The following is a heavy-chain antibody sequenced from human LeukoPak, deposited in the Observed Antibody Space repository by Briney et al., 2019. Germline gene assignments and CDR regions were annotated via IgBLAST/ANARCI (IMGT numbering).Heavy chain of an antibody. CDR1: GGSISSSGYY. Sequence: NPSEILSLTCTVSGGSISSSGYYWGWIRQPPGKGLEWIASIYYSGSTYYNPSLKSRVTISVDTSKNQLSLKLSSLTAADTAVYYCARHEYSGSYYGLSWFDPWGQGTLVTVSS. CDR2: IYYSGST. J-gene: IGHJ5*02. V-gene: IGHV4-39*01. D-gene: IGHD1-26*01. CDR3: ARHEYSGSYYGLSWFDP.